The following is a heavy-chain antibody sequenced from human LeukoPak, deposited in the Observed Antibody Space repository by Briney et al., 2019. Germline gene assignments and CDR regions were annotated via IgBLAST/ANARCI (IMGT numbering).Heavy chain of an antibody. J-gene: IGHJ5*02. V-gene: IGHV4-4*07. Sequence: PSETLSLTCTVSGGSISSYYWSWIRQPAGKGLEWIGRIYTSGSTNYNPSLRSRVTMSVDTSKNQFSLKLSSVTAADTAVYYCARLPRIAARRPGWFDPWGQGTLVTVSS. CDR3: ARLPRIAARRPGWFDP. CDR2: IYTSGST. CDR1: GGSISSYY. D-gene: IGHD6-6*01.